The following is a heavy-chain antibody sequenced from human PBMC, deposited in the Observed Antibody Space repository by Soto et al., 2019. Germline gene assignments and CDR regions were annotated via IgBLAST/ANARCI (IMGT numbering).Heavy chain of an antibody. V-gene: IGHV1-69*14. CDR1: GDIFSGYS. Sequence: QVQLVQSGAEVKKPGSSVKVSCKTSGDIFSGYSISWVRQAPGQGLEWMGVIIPIFGTTNYAQRFHGRVTITADKSTSTVYMELYSLKSEDTAVYYCARDLGSGYDPGDYWGQGTLVTVSS. CDR2: IIPIFGTT. CDR3: ARDLGSGYDPGDY. D-gene: IGHD5-12*01. J-gene: IGHJ4*02.